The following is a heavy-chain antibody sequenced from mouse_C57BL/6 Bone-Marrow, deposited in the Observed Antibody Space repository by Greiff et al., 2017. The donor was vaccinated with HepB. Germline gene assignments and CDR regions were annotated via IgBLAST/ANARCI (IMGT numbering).Heavy chain of an antibody. CDR2: ISYSGST. J-gene: IGHJ4*01. CDR1: GYSITSDY. V-gene: IGHV3-8*01. D-gene: IGHD1-1*01. CDR3: ARGYYYGSSYVDYYAMDY. Sequence: EVMLVESGPGLAKPSQTLSLTCSVTGYSITSDYWNWIRKFPGNKLEYMGYISYSGSTYYNPSLKSRISITRDTSKNQYYLQLNSVTTEDTATYYCARGYYYGSSYVDYYAMDYWGQGTSVTVSS.